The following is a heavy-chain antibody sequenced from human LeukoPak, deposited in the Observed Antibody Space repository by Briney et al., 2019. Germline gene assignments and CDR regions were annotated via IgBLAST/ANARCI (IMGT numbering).Heavy chain of an antibody. V-gene: IGHV3-53*01. CDR1: GFTVSSNY. Sequence: PGGSLRLSCAASGFTVSSNYMSWVRQAPGKGLEWVSVIYSGGSTYYADSVKGRFTISRDNSKNTLYLQMNSLRAEDTAVYYCARDHGGSGSFQYYGMDVWGQGTTVTVSS. J-gene: IGHJ6*02. D-gene: IGHD3-10*01. CDR3: ARDHGGSGSFQYYGMDV. CDR2: IYSGGST.